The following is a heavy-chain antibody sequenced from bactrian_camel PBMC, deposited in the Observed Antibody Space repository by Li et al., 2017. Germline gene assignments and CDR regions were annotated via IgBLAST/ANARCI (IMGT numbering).Heavy chain of an antibody. CDR3: AADKNPRVTAIPDY. V-gene: IGHV3S55*01. CDR2: LDQDGVA. D-gene: IGHD3*01. J-gene: IGHJ4*01. CDR1: GDTIGRYG. Sequence: HVQLVESGGGSVQVGGSLTLSCVASGDTIGRYGMGWFRQVPGKEREGIAALDQDGVARYADSVRGRFTVSQDKTKHVLYLFLYDLKPEDTTMYICAADKNPRVTAIPDYWGQGTQVTV.